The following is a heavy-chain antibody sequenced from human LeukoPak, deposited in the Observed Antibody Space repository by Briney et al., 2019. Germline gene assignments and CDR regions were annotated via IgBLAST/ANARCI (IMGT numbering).Heavy chain of an antibody. Sequence: GASVKVSCKASGYTFISSGISWVRQAPGQGLEWMGWINSITGNPTYAQGLTGRFVFFWDTSVSTVYLQISSLKAEDTAVYYCARVRYTSGLYYFESWGQGTLVTVSS. J-gene: IGHJ4*02. CDR3: ARVRYTSGLYYFES. CDR2: INSITGNP. V-gene: IGHV7-4-1*02. CDR1: GYTFISSG. D-gene: IGHD6-19*01.